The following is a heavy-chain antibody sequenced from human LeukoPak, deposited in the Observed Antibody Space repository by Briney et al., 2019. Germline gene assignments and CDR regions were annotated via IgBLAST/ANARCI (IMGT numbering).Heavy chain of an antibody. D-gene: IGHD3-16*02. CDR3: ARAPKPRDYDYVWGTYRPNWFDP. V-gene: IGHV4-30-4*08. CDR2: IYYSGST. CDR1: GGSISTGNYY. Sequence: SETLSLTCTVSGGSISTGNYYWSWIRQPPGKGLEWTGYIYYSGSTYYTPSLKSRLNISVDTSKNQFSLKLTSVTAADTAVYYCARAPKPRDYDYVWGTYRPNWFDPWGQGTLVIVSS. J-gene: IGHJ5*02.